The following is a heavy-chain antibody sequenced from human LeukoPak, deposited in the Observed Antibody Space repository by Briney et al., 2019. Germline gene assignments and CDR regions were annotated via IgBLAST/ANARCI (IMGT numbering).Heavy chain of an antibody. V-gene: IGHV1-8*02. Sequence: GASVKVSCKASGYTFTSYYMHWVRQAPGQGLEWMGWMNPNSGNTGYAQKFQGRVTMTRNTSISTAYMELSSLRSEDTAVYYCARNLAGHFGGFYFDDWGQGTLVTLSS. CDR3: ARNLAGHFGGFYFDD. D-gene: IGHD2-21*01. J-gene: IGHJ4*02. CDR1: GYTFTSYY. CDR2: MNPNSGNT.